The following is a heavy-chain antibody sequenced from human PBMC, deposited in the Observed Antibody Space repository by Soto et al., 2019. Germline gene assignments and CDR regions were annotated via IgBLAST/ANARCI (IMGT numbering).Heavy chain of an antibody. CDR2: IYYSGST. Sequence: QVQLQESGPGLVKPSQTLSLTCTVSGGSISSGGYYWSWIRQHPGKGLEWIGYIYYSGSTYYNPSLKSRVTISVDTSKNQFSLKLSSVTAADTAVYYCARDTQLGYCSGGSCHHDAFDIWGQGTMVTVSS. J-gene: IGHJ3*02. CDR1: GGSISSGGYY. D-gene: IGHD2-15*01. CDR3: ARDTQLGYCSGGSCHHDAFDI. V-gene: IGHV4-31*03.